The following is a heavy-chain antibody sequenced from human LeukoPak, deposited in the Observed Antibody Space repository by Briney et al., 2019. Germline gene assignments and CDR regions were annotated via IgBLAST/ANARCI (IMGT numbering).Heavy chain of an antibody. J-gene: IGHJ4*02. Sequence: GGSLRLSCAASGFTFSNYAMSWVRQAPGKGLEWVSGISGSGISGSGDSSNYADSVKGRFTISRDNSKNTLYLQMNSLRAEDAAVYYCATRGDILTGYPYYFDYWGQGTLVAVSS. V-gene: IGHV3-23*01. CDR2: ISGSGISGSGDSS. CDR3: ATRGDILTGYPYYFDY. CDR1: GFTFSNYA. D-gene: IGHD3-9*01.